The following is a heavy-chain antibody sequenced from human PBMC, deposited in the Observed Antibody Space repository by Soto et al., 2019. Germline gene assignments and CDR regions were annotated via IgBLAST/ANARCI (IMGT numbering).Heavy chain of an antibody. CDR1: GFTFSSYA. CDR2: IIGSGGST. V-gene: IGHV3-23*01. J-gene: IGHJ6*02. Sequence: GGSLRLSCAASGFTFSSYAMSWVRQAPGKGLEGVSAIIGSGGSTYYADSAKGQFTIYRDNSKNTLYLQMNSLRAEDTAVYYYAKDEGHVKDVWGQGTTVTVSS. CDR3: AKDEGHVKDV.